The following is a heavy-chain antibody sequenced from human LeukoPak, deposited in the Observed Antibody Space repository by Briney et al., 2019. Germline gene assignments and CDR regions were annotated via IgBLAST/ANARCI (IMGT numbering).Heavy chain of an antibody. D-gene: IGHD3-3*01. Sequence: ASVKVSCKASGYTFTSYGISWVRQAPGQGLEWMGWINPNSGGTNYAQKFQGRVTMTRDTSISTAYMELSRLRSDDTAVYYCARDRRGFWSGSKHFDYWGQGTLVTVSS. CDR3: ARDRRGFWSGSKHFDY. CDR1: GYTFTSYG. CDR2: INPNSGGT. V-gene: IGHV1-2*02. J-gene: IGHJ4*02.